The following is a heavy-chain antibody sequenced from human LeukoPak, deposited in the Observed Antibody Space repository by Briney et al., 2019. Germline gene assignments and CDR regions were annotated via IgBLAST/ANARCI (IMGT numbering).Heavy chain of an antibody. V-gene: IGHV4-34*01. D-gene: IGHD1-26*01. CDR3: ARIGGSGSYYAPYY. Sequence: SETLSLTCAVYGGSFSGYYWSWIRQPPGKGLEWIGEINHSGGTNYNPSLKSRVTISVDTSKNQFSLKLSSVTAADTAVYYCARIGGSGSYYAPYYWGQGTLVTVSS. CDR1: GGSFSGYY. CDR2: INHSGGT. J-gene: IGHJ4*02.